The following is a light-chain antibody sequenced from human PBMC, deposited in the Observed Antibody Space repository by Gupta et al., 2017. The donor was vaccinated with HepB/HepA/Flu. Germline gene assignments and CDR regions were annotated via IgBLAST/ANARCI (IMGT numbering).Light chain of an antibody. CDR2: DAS. V-gene: IGKV3D-20*01. J-gene: IGKJ4*01. Sequence: EIVLTQSPATLSLSPAERASLTCGPSQSVSRSYLAWYQQKPGLAPRLLIYDASSRATGIPARFSGSGSGTDFTLTISRLQPEDFAAYYCQQHSNSPLTFGGGTKVEIK. CDR1: QSVSRSY. CDR3: QQHSNSPLT.